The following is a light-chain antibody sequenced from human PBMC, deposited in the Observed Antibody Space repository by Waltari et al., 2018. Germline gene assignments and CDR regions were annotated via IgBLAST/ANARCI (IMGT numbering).Light chain of an antibody. CDR1: QSISDW. J-gene: IGKJ5*01. CDR2: EAS. V-gene: IGKV1-5*01. Sequence: DIQMTQSPSPLSASVGDTVTISCRASQSISDWLAWYQQKPGKAPKLLIHEASNLENGVPSRFSGSGSGTDFTLTISSLQPEDFATYYCQQSYSSPQITFGQGTRLEIK. CDR3: QQSYSSPQIT.